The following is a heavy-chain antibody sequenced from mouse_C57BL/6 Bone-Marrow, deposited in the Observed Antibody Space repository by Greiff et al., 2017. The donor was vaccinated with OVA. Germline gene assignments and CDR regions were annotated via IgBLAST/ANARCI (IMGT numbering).Heavy chain of an antibody. D-gene: IGHD3-2*02. CDR3: AREKTAQAPDYIDY. Sequence: VQLQQPGAELVRPGSSVKLSCKASGYTFTSYWMHWVKQRPIQGLEWIGNIDPSDSETHYNQKFKDKATLTVEKSSSTAYMQLSSLTSEDSAVYYCAREKTAQAPDYIDYWGQGTTLTVSS. V-gene: IGHV1-52*01. J-gene: IGHJ2*01. CDR1: GYTFTSYW. CDR2: IDPSDSET.